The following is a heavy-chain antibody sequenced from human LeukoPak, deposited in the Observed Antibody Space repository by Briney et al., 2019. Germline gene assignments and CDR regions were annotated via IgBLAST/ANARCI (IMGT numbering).Heavy chain of an antibody. CDR2: FSGSGGGT. Sequence: PGGSLRLSCAASGFTFSSYAMSWVRQAPGKGLEWFSAFSGSGGGTYYADSVKGPFTISRDNSKNTLYLQMNSLRAEDTALYFCAKSGYNRFDYWGQGTLVTVSS. CDR3: AKSGYNRFDY. CDR1: GFTFSSYA. J-gene: IGHJ4*02. V-gene: IGHV3-23*01. D-gene: IGHD5-24*01.